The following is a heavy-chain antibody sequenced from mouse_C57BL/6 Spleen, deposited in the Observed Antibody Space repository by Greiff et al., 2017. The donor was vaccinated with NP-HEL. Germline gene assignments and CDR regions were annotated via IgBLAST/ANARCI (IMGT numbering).Heavy chain of an antibody. CDR3: ARSDSNLYAMDY. CDR1: GFTFSSYG. D-gene: IGHD2-5*01. CDR2: ISSGGSYT. V-gene: IGHV5-6*01. J-gene: IGHJ4*01. Sequence: EVKVVESGGDLVKPGGSLKLSCAASGFTFSSYGLSWVRQTPDKRLAWVATISSGGSYTYYPDSVKGRFTISRDNAKNTLYLQMSSLKSEDTAMYYCARSDSNLYAMDYWGQGTSVTVSS.